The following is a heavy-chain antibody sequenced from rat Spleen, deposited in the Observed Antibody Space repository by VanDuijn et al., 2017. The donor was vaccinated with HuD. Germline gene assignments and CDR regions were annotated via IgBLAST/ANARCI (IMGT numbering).Heavy chain of an antibody. V-gene: IGHV5-25*01. CDR3: ARHYNNYGVMDA. CDR1: GFTFSNYD. J-gene: IGHJ4*01. Sequence: EVQLVESGGGLVQPGRSLKLSCAASGFTFSNYDMAWVRQAPTKGLEWVASISPSGGSTYYRDSVKGRFTVSRDNAKSTLYLQMDSLRSEDTATYYCARHYNNYGVMDAWGQGASVTVSS. D-gene: IGHD1-10*01. CDR2: ISPSGGST.